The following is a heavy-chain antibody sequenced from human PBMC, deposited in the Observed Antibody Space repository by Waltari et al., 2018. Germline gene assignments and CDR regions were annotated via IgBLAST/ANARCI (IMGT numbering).Heavy chain of an antibody. CDR2: IYYSGST. J-gene: IGHJ4*02. V-gene: IGHV4-59*11. D-gene: IGHD3-3*01. CDR3: ARATYYDFWSGLDY. Sequence: QVQLQESGPGLVKPSETLSLTCTVSGGSISSHYWSWIRQPPGKGLEWIGYIYYSGSTNYNPSLKIRVTISVDTSKNQFSLKLSSVTAADTAVYYCARATYYDFWSGLDYWGQGTLVTVSS. CDR1: GGSISSHY.